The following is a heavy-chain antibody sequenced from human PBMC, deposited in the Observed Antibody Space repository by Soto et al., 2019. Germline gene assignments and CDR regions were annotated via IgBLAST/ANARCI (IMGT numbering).Heavy chain of an antibody. CDR2: IIPIFGTA. Sequence: QVQLVQSGAEVKKPGSSVKVSCKASGGTFSSYAISWVRQAPGQGLEWMGGIIPIFGTANYAQKFEGRVTITADEATNTAYMELSSLRSEDTGVYYWARHVPAAGYYYGMDVWGQGTTVTVSS. J-gene: IGHJ6*02. CDR1: GGTFSSYA. CDR3: ARHVPAAGYYYGMDV. D-gene: IGHD2-2*01. V-gene: IGHV1-69*12.